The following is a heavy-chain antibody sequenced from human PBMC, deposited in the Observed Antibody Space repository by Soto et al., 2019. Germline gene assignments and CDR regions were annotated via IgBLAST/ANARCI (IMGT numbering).Heavy chain of an antibody. D-gene: IGHD5-12*01. V-gene: IGHV1-69*02. CDR3: AGNSGYGPFLYYYYMDV. CDR1: GGTFSSYT. CDR2: IIPILGIA. Sequence: SVKVSCKASGGTFSSYTISWVRQAPGQGLEWMGRIIPILGIANYAQKFQGRVTITADKSTSTAYMELSSLRSEDTAVYYCAGNSGYGPFLYYYYMDVWGKGTTVTVSS. J-gene: IGHJ6*03.